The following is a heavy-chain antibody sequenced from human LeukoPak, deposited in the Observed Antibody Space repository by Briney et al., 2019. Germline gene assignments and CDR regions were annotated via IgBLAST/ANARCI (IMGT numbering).Heavy chain of an antibody. J-gene: IGHJ4*02. CDR3: ARGVAGSGNYFDY. V-gene: IGHV1-2*06. D-gene: IGHD1-26*01. CDR2: IDPNSGDT. Sequence: ASVKVSCKASGYSFIGYCVHWVRQAPGQGLEWMGRIDPNSGDTRYAQKFQDRVTMTWDTSITTVYMELSSLRSGDTAIYYCARGVAGSGNYFDYWGRGTLVTVSS. CDR1: GYSFIGYC.